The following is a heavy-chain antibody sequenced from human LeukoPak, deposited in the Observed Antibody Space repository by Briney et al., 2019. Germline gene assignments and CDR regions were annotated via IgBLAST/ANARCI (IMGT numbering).Heavy chain of an antibody. D-gene: IGHD3-22*01. V-gene: IGHV1-69*13. Sequence: SVKVSCKASGYTFSSYAISWVRQAPGQGLEWMGGIIPIFGTANYAQKFQGRVTITADESTSTAYMELSSLRSEDTAVYYCARRRHYYDSSGYYLDYWGQGTLVTVSS. CDR2: IIPIFGTA. CDR1: GYTFSSYA. J-gene: IGHJ4*02. CDR3: ARRRHYYDSSGYYLDY.